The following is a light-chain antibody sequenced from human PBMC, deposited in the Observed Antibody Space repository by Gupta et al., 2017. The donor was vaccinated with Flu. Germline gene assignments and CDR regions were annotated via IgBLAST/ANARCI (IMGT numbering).Light chain of an antibody. V-gene: IGLV3-21*03. CDR3: HVWDSSNDHVI. CDR1: NIASRS. CDR2: DDS. Sequence: SYVLTQPPSVSVAPGKTARITCGGDNIASRSVHWYQQKPGQAPVVVVSDDSDRPSGIPERFSGSNSRNTATLTINRVEAGDEADYYCHVWDSSNDHVIFGGGTKLTVL. J-gene: IGLJ2*01.